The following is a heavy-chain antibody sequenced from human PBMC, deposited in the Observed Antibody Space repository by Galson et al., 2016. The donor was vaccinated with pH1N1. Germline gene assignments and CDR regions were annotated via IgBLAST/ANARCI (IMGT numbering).Heavy chain of an antibody. CDR3: ARVKNFYGSSGYYYVFDY. CDR2: INPIFRTA. J-gene: IGHJ4*02. D-gene: IGHD3-22*01. Sequence: QSGAEVKKPGASVKVSCKASGGTFSNYAISWVRQAPGQGLEWMGGINPIFRTANYAQKFQGRVTITTDEFTSTAYMGLSSLRSEDTAVYYCARVKNFYGSSGYYYVFDYWGQGTLVTVSS. V-gene: IGHV1-69*05. CDR1: GGTFSNYA.